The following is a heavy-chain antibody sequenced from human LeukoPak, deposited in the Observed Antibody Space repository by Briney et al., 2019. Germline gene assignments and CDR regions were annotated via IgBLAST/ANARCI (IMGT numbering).Heavy chain of an antibody. CDR3: ARDLRGYCSGGSCRYNWFDP. V-gene: IGHV4-4*07. J-gene: IGHJ5*02. CDR1: GGSISSYY. CDR2: IYTSGST. D-gene: IGHD2-15*01. Sequence: SETLSLTCTVSGGSISSYYWSWIRQPAGKGLEWIGRIYTSGSTNYNPSLKSRVTMSVDTSKNQFSLKLSSVTAADTAVHYCARDLRGYCSGGSCRYNWFDPWGQGTLVTVSS.